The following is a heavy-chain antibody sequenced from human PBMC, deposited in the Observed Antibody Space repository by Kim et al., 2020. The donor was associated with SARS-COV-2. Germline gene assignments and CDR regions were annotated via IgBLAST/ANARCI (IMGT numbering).Heavy chain of an antibody. D-gene: IGHD6-13*01. Sequence: GGSLRLSCAASGFAFNSYNMDWVRQAPGRGLEWVSYIYRDGSIIYYADSVKGRFTISRDNAKNSLFLQMDSLRDDDTAVYYCARDGGIAGNLDYWGQGALVTVSS. CDR3: ARDGGIAGNLDY. CDR2: IYRDGSII. CDR1: GFAFNSYN. J-gene: IGHJ4*02. V-gene: IGHV3-48*02.